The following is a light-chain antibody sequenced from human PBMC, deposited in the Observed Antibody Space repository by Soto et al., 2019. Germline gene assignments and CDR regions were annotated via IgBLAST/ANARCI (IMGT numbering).Light chain of an antibody. J-gene: IGLJ1*01. CDR2: EVS. CDR1: SDDVGAYHY. CDR3: SSFAGINNSPYV. Sequence: QAVVTQPPSASGSLGQSVTISCTGTSDDVGAYHYVSWYQQHPGKAPKLIIYEVSERPSGVPDRFSGSKSGNTASLTVSGLQSDDEADYYCSSFAGINNSPYVFGTGTKLTVL. V-gene: IGLV2-8*01.